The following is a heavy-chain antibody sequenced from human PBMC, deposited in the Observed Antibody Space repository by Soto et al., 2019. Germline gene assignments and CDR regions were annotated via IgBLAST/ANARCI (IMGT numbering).Heavy chain of an antibody. V-gene: IGHV4-59*01. CDR2: IYYSGST. CDR1: GGSISSYY. Sequence: SETLSLTCTVSGGSISSYYWSWIRQPPGKGLEWIGYIYYSGSTNYNPSLKSRVTISVDTSKNQFSLKLSSVTAADTAVYYCARDGRRYGMDVRGQGTTVTVSS. CDR3: ARDGRRYGMDV. J-gene: IGHJ6*02.